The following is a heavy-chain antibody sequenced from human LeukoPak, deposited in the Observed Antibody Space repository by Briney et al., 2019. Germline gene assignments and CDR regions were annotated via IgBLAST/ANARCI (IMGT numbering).Heavy chain of an antibody. CDR3: AREIAARPHYYYGMDV. CDR2: IYYSGST. CDR1: GGSISSYY. J-gene: IGHJ6*02. D-gene: IGHD6-6*01. Sequence: SETLSLTCTVSGGSISSYYWSWIRQPPGKGLEWIGYIYYSGSTNYNPSLKSRVTISADTSKNQFSLKLSSVTAADTAVYYCAREIAARPHYYYGMDVWGQGTTVTVSS. V-gene: IGHV4-59*01.